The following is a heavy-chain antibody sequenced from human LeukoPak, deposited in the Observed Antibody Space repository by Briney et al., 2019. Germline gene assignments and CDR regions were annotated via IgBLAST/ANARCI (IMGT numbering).Heavy chain of an antibody. CDR1: GYSFTSYW. CDR2: IDPSDSYT. J-gene: IGHJ3*02. CDR3: ARPLTPGLDDAFDI. Sequence: GESLKISCKGSGYSFTSYWISWVRQMPEKGLEWMGRIDPSDSYTNYSPSFQGHVTISADKSISTAYLQWSSLKASDTAIYYCARPLTPGLDDAFDIWGQGTMVTVSS. D-gene: IGHD3-9*01. V-gene: IGHV5-10-1*01.